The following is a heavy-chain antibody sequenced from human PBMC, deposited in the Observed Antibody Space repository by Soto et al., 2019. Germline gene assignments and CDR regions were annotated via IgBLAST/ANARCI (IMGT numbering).Heavy chain of an antibody. CDR3: ANGSGYDFHSWCNP. Sequence: SCAGCGVNVCRSAMCRDRQKQRKGLEWVSAISGSGGSTYYADSVKGRFTISRDNSKNTLYLQMNSLRAEDTAVYYCANGSGYDFHSWCNPWGPGTLFRVSS. D-gene: IGHD5-12*01. J-gene: IGHJ5*02. CDR2: ISGSGGST. V-gene: IGHV3-23*01. CDR1: GVNVCRSA.